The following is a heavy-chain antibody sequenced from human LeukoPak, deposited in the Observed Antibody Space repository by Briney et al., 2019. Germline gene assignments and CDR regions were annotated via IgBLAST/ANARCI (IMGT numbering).Heavy chain of an antibody. D-gene: IGHD3-10*01. J-gene: IGHJ5*02. Sequence: SETLSLTCTVSGGSISSSSYYWGWIRQPPGKGLEWIGSIYYSGSTYYNPSLENRVTISVDTSKNQFSLKLSSVTAADTAVYYCARQITMVRGVTVTDWFDPWGQGTLVTVSS. CDR2: IYYSGST. V-gene: IGHV4-39*01. CDR3: ARQITMVRGVTVTDWFDP. CDR1: GGSISSSSYY.